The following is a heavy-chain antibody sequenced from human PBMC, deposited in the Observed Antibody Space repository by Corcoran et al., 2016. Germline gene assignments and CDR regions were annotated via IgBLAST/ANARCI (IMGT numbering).Heavy chain of an antibody. V-gene: IGHV3-7*01. J-gene: IGHJ4*01. CDR1: GLTFSSYW. CDR2: IKQDGSER. Sequence: EVKLVESGGGLVQHGGSLRLSCEASGLTFSSYWMNWVRQAPGTGREWVANIKQDGSERHYVPSVKGRFTVSRDNAKNSLYLQRNSLRAEDTAVYYCSNLLEGYWGHGTLVTVSS. D-gene: IGHD1-1*01. CDR3: SNLLEGY.